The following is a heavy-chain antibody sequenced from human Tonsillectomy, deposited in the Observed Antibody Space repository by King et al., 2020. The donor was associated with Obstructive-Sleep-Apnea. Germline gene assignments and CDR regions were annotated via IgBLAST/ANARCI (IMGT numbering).Heavy chain of an antibody. CDR2: ISYDGSNK. J-gene: IGHJ4*02. Sequence: VQPVESGGGVVQPGRSLRLSCAASGFTFSSYGMHWVRQAPGKGLEWVAVISYDGSNKYYADSVKGRFTISRDNSKNTLYLQMNSLRAEDTAVYYCAKDREWELPGFDYWGQGTLVTVSS. CDR1: GFTFSSYG. D-gene: IGHD1-26*01. V-gene: IGHV3-30*18. CDR3: AKDREWELPGFDY.